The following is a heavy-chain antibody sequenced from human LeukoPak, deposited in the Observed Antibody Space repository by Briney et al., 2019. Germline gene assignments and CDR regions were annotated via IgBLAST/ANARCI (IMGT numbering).Heavy chain of an antibody. J-gene: IGHJ4*02. D-gene: IGHD6-19*01. CDR2: INPSDGTT. CDR3: ARGPQWLAPLDY. CDR1: GYTFISYY. Sequence: ASVKVSCKASGYTFISYYMHWVRQAPRQGLEWMGVINPSDGTTNYAQKFQGRVTITRDTSTTTVYMELNSLKSEDTAVYSCARGPQWLAPLDYWGQGTLVTVSS. V-gene: IGHV1-46*01.